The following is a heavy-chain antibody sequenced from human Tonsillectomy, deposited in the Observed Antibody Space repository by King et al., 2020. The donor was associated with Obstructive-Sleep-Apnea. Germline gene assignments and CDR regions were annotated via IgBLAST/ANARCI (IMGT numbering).Heavy chain of an antibody. CDR2: FYYGGTT. D-gene: IGHD4/OR15-4a*01. V-gene: IGHV4-39*07. Sequence: QLQESGPGLVKPSETLSLTCTVSGGSISSSNYYWGWIRQPPGKGLEWIGSFYYGGTTYYNPSLKSRVTISVDTKNQFSLKLTSVNAADTAVYYGAREGLSNWFDPWGQGTLVTVSS. J-gene: IGHJ5*02. CDR3: AREGLSNWFDP. CDR1: GGSISSSNYY.